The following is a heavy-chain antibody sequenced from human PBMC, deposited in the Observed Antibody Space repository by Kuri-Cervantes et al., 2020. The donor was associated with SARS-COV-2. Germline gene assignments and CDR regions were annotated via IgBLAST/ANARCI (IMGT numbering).Heavy chain of an antibody. V-gene: IGHV3-11*04. J-gene: IGHJ4*02. CDR2: IGPSGTTK. CDR1: GFIFSDYY. Sequence: GESLKISCTASGFIFSDYYMTWIRQAPGKGLEWVSNIGPSGTTKYYADSVKGRFTISRDNAKNSLYLQMSSLRAEDTAVYYCAGGSVPAAIHFDYWGQGTLVTVSS. D-gene: IGHD2-2*02. CDR3: AGGSVPAAIHFDY.